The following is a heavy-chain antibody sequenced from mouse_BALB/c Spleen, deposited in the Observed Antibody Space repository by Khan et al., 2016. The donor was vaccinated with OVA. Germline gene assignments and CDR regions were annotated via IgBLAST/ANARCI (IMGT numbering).Heavy chain of an antibody. Sequence: EVELVESGGGFMQPGGSLKLSCATSGFTFTDYYMYWVRQTPEKRLEWVAHISNRGTTTYYSDTLRGRFTISRDNAKNTLYLRMSRLKSEDTAIYYCAREGDDGGLAYWGQGTLVTVSA. J-gene: IGHJ3*01. CDR3: AREGDDGGLAY. D-gene: IGHD2-3*01. CDR2: ISNRGTTT. V-gene: IGHV5-12*02. CDR1: GFTFTDYY.